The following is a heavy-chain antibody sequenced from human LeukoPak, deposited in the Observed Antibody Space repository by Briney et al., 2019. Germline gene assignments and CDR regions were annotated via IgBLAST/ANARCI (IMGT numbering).Heavy chain of an antibody. V-gene: IGHV4-31*03. Sequence: PSETLSLTCTVSGGSISSGGYYWSWIRQHPGKGLEWIGYIYYSGSTYYNPFLKSRVTISVDTSKNQFSLKLSSVTAADTAVYYCARGTADCSSTSCYLDYWGQGTLVTVSS. CDR3: ARGTADCSSTSCYLDY. J-gene: IGHJ4*02. CDR1: GGSISSGGYY. D-gene: IGHD2-2*01. CDR2: IYYSGST.